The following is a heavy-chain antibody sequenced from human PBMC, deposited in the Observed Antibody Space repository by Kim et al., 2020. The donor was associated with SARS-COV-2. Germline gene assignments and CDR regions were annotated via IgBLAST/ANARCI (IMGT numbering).Heavy chain of an antibody. CDR2: IYYSGST. D-gene: IGHD6-13*01. CDR1: GGSVSSGSYY. J-gene: IGHJ6*02. CDR3: ASGIFSIAAADAYYYYGMDV. V-gene: IGHV4-61*01. Sequence: SETLSLTCTVSGGSVSSGSYYWSWIRQPPGKGLEWIGYIYYSGSTNYNPSLKSRVTISVDTSKNQFSLKLSSVTAADTAVYYCASGIFSIAAADAYYYYGMDVWGQGTTVTVSS.